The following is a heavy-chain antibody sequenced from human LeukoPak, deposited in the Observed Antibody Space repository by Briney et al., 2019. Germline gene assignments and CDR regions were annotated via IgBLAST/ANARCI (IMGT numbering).Heavy chain of an antibody. J-gene: IGHJ4*02. CDR1: GYSFTSYW. Sequence: GESPKISCKGSGYSFTSYWIGWVRQMPGKGLEWMGIIYPGDSDTRYSPSFQGQVTISADKSISTAYLQWSSLKASDTAMYYCARHGPDSSSRYYFDYWGQGTLVTVSS. D-gene: IGHD6-13*01. CDR2: IYPGDSDT. CDR3: ARHGPDSSSRYYFDY. V-gene: IGHV5-51*01.